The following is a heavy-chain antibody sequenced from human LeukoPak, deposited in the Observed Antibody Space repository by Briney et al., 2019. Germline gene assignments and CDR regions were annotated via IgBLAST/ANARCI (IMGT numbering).Heavy chain of an antibody. CDR3: ARDRRRTGYSYGYADYYYGMDV. Sequence: GGSLRLSCAASGFTVISNLMTWVRQSPGKGLEWVSVIYSGGSTYYADSVKGRFTISRDNSKNTLYLQMNSLRAEDTAVYYCARDRRRTGYSYGYADYYYGMDVWGQGTTVTVSS. J-gene: IGHJ6*02. CDR2: IYSGGST. CDR1: GFTVISNL. D-gene: IGHD5-18*01. V-gene: IGHV3-53*01.